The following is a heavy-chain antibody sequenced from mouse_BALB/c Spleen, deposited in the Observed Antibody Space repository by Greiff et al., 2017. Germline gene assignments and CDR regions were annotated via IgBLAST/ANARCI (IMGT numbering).Heavy chain of an antibody. CDR2: INPSTGYT. D-gene: IGHD1-1*01. Sequence: QVQLKQSGAELAKPGASVKMSCKASGYTFTSYWMHWVKQRPGQGLEWIGYINPSTGYTEYNQKFKDKATLTADKSSSTAYMQLSSLTSEDSAVYYCARRNFYYGSSDAMDYWGQGTSVTVSS. J-gene: IGHJ4*01. CDR1: GYTFTSYW. CDR3: ARRNFYYGSSDAMDY. V-gene: IGHV1-7*01.